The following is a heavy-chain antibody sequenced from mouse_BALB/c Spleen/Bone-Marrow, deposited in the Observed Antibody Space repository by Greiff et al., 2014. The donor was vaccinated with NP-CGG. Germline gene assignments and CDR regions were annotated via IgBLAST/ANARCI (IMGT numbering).Heavy chain of an antibody. D-gene: IGHD4-1*01. J-gene: IGHJ4*01. Sequence: DVQLVESGGDLVKPGGSLKLSCAASGFTFSTYGMSWVRQTPDKRLEWVATISSGGGYTYYPDSVKGRFTISRDNAKNTLYLQMSSLKSEDTAMYYCTRQGHWDPYATDYSGQGPSVTVSS. CDR1: GFTFSTYG. CDR3: TRQGHWDPYATDY. V-gene: IGHV5-6*01. CDR2: ISSGGGYT.